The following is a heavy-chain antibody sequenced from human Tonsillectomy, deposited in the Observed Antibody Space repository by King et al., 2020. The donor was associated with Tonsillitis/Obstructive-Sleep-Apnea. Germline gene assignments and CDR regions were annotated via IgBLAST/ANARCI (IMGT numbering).Heavy chain of an antibody. CDR1: TFTFSPYW. J-gene: IGHJ6*04. D-gene: IGHD2-8*01. CDR3: LRGPEGVLYRLDV. CDR2: INSDGSTT. V-gene: IGHV3-74*01. Sequence: VQLVESGGDLVRPGGSLRLSCAASTFTFSPYWMHWVPQAPGKGLEWVSHINSDGSTTTYSDSVKGRFTISRDNAKNTLYLQMNRLRAEDTAVYFCLRGPEGVLYRLDVWGKGTTVTVFS.